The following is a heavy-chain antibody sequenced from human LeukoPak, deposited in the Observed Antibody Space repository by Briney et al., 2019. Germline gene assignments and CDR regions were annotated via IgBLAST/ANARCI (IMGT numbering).Heavy chain of an antibody. V-gene: IGHV4-59*12. D-gene: IGHD3-10*01. J-gene: IGHJ2*01. CDR2: IYYSGST. CDR3: ASQTKRITMVRGPDWYFDL. CDR1: GGSISSYY. Sequence: VKPSEILSLTCTVSGGSISSYYWSWIRQPPGKGLEWIGYIYYSGSTNYNPSLKSRVTISVDTSKNQFSLKLSSVTAADTAVYYCASQTKRITMVRGPDWYFDLWGRGTLVTVSS.